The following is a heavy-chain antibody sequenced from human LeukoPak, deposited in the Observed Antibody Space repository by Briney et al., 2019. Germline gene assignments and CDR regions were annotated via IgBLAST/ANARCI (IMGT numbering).Heavy chain of an antibody. CDR1: GDSVSSRSYY. CDR2: IFYSGTT. V-gene: IGHV4-39*07. Sequence: SETLSLTCTVSGDSVSSRSYYWGWIRHPPGKGLEWIGSIFYSGTTFYNPSLKSRVTISVDTSTNQFSLKLSSVTAADTAVYYCASGADYSNYYFDYWGQGTLVTVSS. CDR3: ASGADYSNYYFDY. D-gene: IGHD4-11*01. J-gene: IGHJ4*02.